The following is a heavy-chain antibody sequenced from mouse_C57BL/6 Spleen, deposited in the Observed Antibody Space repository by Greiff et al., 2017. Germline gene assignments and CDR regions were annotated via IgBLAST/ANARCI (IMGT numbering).Heavy chain of an antibody. Sequence: QVQLQQSGPGLVKPSQSLFLTCSITGFPITSGYYWIWIRQSPGKPLEWMGYITHSGETFYNPSLQSPISITRETSKNQFFLQLNSVTTEDTAMYYCAGVYYGSSYGWYFDVWGTGTTVTVSS. CDR2: ITHSGET. J-gene: IGHJ1*03. D-gene: IGHD1-1*01. CDR3: AGVYYGSSYGWYFDV. V-gene: IGHV12-3*01. CDR1: GFPITSGYY.